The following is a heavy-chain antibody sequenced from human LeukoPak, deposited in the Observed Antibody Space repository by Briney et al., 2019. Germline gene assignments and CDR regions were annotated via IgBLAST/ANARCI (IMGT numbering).Heavy chain of an antibody. J-gene: IGHJ5*02. D-gene: IGHD2-15*01. V-gene: IGHV4-39*01. CDR2: VYYTEMT. CDR1: GDSNSFSDYY. Sequence: PLETLSLTCTVSGDSNSFSDYYWGWIRQTPGKGLEWIWNVYYTEMTYYHPSLESRVAIFIDTSKRQFSLNLRSVTAAETAIYYCAGVSIVLSNIWFGPWGQGILVTVSS. CDR3: AGVSIVLSNIWFGP.